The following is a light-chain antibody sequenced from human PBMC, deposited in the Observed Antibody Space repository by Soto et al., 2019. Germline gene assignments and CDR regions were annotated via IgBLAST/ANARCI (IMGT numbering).Light chain of an antibody. J-gene: IGLJ1*01. Sequence: QFVLTQPAAVSGSTGQSITISCTGTSSDVGYYNLVSWYQQHPGKAPKLIIYEVNKRPSGFSNRFSGSKSGNTASLTISGLQAEDEADYYCCSYAGSTTHYVFGTGTKVTVL. V-gene: IGLV2-23*02. CDR2: EVN. CDR3: CSYAGSTTHYV. CDR1: SSDVGYYNL.